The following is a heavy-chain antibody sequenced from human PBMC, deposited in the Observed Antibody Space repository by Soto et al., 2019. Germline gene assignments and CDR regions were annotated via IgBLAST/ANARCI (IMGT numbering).Heavy chain of an antibody. CDR3: ARESQLGGWFDP. D-gene: IGHD6-6*01. Sequence: SETLSLTCAGSGGSISSGGYSCSWIRQPPGKGLEWIGYIYHSGSTYYNPSLKSRVTISVDRSKNQFSLKLSSVTAADTAVYYCARESQLGGWFDPWGQGTLVTVTS. CDR1: GGSISSGGYS. V-gene: IGHV4-30-2*01. J-gene: IGHJ5*02. CDR2: IYHSGST.